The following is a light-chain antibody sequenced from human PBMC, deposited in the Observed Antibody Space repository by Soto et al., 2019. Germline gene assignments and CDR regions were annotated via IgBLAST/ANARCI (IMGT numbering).Light chain of an antibody. J-gene: IGLJ2*01. CDR1: SSNIGAGYD. CDR3: QSYDSSHVV. V-gene: IGLV1-40*01. Sequence: QLVLTQPPSVSGAPGQRVTISCTGSSSNIGAGYDVHWYQQLPGTAPKLLIYGNSNRPSGVPDRFSGSKSGTSASLAITWLQAEDEAHYYCQSYDSSHVVFGGGTKVTVL. CDR2: GNS.